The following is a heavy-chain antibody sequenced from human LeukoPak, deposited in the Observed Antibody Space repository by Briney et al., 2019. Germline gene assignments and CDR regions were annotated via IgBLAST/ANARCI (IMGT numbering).Heavy chain of an antibody. Sequence: SQTLSLTCAISGDSVSSNSAAWNWIRQSPSRGLEWLGRAYYRSKWYTYYAVSVKSRISINRDTSKNQISLQLNSVTPEDTAVYYCARSTGPIDYWGQGTLVSVSS. D-gene: IGHD1-1*01. CDR3: ARSTGPIDY. CDR2: AYYRSKWYT. CDR1: GDSVSSNSAA. J-gene: IGHJ4*02. V-gene: IGHV6-1*01.